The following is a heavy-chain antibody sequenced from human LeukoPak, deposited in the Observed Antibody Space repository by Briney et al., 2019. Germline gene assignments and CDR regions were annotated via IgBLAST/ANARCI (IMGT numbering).Heavy chain of an antibody. J-gene: IGHJ4*02. CDR1: GFTFSSYW. CDR2: ISTDGTYT. CDR3: ATLYSSGSPFSD. Sequence: SGGSLRLSCAASGFTFSSYWMHWVRQAPGKGLVWVSRISTDGTYTEYADSVKGRFTISRDNAKNTLYLQMNSLRAEDTAVYYCATLYSSGSPFSDWGQGTLVTVSS. V-gene: IGHV3-74*03. D-gene: IGHD6-19*01.